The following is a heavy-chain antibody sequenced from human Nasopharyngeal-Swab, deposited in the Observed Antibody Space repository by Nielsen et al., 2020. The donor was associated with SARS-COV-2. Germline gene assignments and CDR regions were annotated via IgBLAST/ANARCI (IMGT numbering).Heavy chain of an antibody. J-gene: IGHJ4*02. CDR3: ATAFGVTMISPCNY. D-gene: IGHD3-22*01. CDR1: GFTFSSHA. CDR2: ISGSGGNT. V-gene: IGHV3-23*01. Sequence: GESLKISCAASGFTFSSHAMSWVRQAPGKGLEWVAGISGSGGNTYYTDSVKGRFTISRDNFKNTLYMQMSSLRAEDTAVYYCATAFGVTMISPCNYWGQGTLVTVSS.